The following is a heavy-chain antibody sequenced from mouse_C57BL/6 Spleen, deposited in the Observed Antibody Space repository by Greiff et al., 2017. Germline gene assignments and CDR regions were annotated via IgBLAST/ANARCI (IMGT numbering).Heavy chain of an antibody. CDR3: TTTYSNLDY. CDR2: IDPENGDT. J-gene: IGHJ2*01. CDR1: GFNIKDDY. V-gene: IGHV14-4*01. Sequence: VQLQQSGAELVRPGASVKLSCTASGFNIKDDYMHWVKQRPEQGLEWIGWIDPENGDTEYASKFQGKATITADTSSNTAYLQLSSLTSEDTAVYCCTTTYSNLDYWGQGTTLSVSS. D-gene: IGHD2-5*01.